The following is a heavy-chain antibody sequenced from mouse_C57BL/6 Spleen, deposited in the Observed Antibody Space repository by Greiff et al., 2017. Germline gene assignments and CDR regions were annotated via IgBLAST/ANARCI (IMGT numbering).Heavy chain of an antibody. J-gene: IGHJ3*01. CDR2: ISYDGSN. V-gene: IGHV3-6*01. CDR3: ARASWFAY. CDR1: GYSITSGYY. Sequence: EVQVVESGPGLVKPSQSLSLTCSVTGYSITSGYYWNWIRQFPGNKLEWMGYISYDGSNNYNPSLQNRISITRDTSKNQFFLKLNSVTTEDTATYYCARASWFAYWGQGTLVTVSA.